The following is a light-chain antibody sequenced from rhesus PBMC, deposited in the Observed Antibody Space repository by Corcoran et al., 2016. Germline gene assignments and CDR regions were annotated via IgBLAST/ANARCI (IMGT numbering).Light chain of an antibody. Sequence: DIQMTQSPSSLSASVGDRVTITFRASENGNNYLNWYQQKPGKAPKPLIHKASTLQSGVPSRVSGSGSWTDYTFTVSSLQPADVATYYCQHGYGTPFTFGPGTKLDIK. CDR2: KAS. CDR3: QHGYGTPFT. V-gene: IGKV1-74*01. J-gene: IGKJ3*01. CDR1: ENGNNY.